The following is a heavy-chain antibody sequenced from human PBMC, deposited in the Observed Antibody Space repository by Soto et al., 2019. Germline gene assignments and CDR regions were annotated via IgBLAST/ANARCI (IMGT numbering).Heavy chain of an antibody. D-gene: IGHD6-19*01. CDR1: GFIFSDYA. CDR3: AKDAVPFNGQWDWSDS. J-gene: IGHJ5*01. Sequence: DVQLLESGGGLVQPGGSLRLYCAASGFIFSDYAMTWVRQAPGKGLEWVSGIGGGGSDTYYVDSVKGRFTISKDNSKNTLYLQMNSLRAEDTALYYCAKDAVPFNGQWDWSDSGGQGTLVIVSS. CDR2: IGGGGSDT. V-gene: IGHV3-23*01.